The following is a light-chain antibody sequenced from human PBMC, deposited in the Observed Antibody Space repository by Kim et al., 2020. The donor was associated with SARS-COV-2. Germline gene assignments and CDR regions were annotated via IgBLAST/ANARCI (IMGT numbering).Light chain of an antibody. J-gene: IGLJ2*01. Sequence: VSPGQTASLTCSGDKLGDKYACWYQQKPGQSPVLVIYQDSKRPSGIPERFSGSNSGNTATLTISGTQAMDEAYYYCQAWDSSTVVFGGGTQLTVL. V-gene: IGLV3-1*01. CDR2: QDS. CDR3: QAWDSSTVV. CDR1: KLGDKY.